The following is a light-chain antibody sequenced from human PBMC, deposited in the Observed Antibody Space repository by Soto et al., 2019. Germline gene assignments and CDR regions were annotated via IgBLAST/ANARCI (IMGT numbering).Light chain of an antibody. CDR1: QSVNSDY. Sequence: ETVLTQSPATLSLSPGKRATLSCGASQSVNSDYVAWYQQKPGLAPWLLIYDASSRAAGIPDRFSGSGSRTDFTLTISRLEPEDFAVYYCQQYGNSPLTFGGGTKVEIE. J-gene: IGKJ4*01. V-gene: IGKV3D-20*01. CDR2: DAS. CDR3: QQYGNSPLT.